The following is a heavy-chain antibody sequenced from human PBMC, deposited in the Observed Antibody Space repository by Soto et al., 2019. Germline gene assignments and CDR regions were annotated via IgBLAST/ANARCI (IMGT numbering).Heavy chain of an antibody. D-gene: IGHD5-18*01. CDR2: INHSGST. CDR1: GGSFSGYY. Sequence: SEPLSLTCAVYGGSFSGYYWSWIRQPPGKGLEWIGEINHSGSTNYNQSLKSRVTISVDTSKYQFSLKLSSVTAADTAVYYCARGIPETAMATEIDYWRQGTLVTVSS. CDR3: ARGIPETAMATEIDY. J-gene: IGHJ4*02. V-gene: IGHV4-34*01.